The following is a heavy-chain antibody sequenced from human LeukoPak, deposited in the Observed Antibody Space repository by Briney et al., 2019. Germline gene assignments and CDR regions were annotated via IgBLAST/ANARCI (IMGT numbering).Heavy chain of an antibody. CDR3: AIISPNFDY. Sequence: PGGSLRLSCAASGFTFSNYAMSWVRQAPGKGLEWVSVISSSGGSTYYADSAKGRFTISRDNSKNTLYLQMNSLRAEDTAVYYCAIISPNFDYWGQETLVTVSS. J-gene: IGHJ4*02. CDR2: ISSSGGST. V-gene: IGHV3-23*01. D-gene: IGHD3-10*01. CDR1: GFTFSNYA.